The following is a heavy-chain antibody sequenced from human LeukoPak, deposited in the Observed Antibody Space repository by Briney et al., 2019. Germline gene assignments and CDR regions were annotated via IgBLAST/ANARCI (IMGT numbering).Heavy chain of an antibody. J-gene: IGHJ4*02. D-gene: IGHD6-13*01. Sequence: SETLSLTCTVSGGSISSGSCSWSWIRQPAGKGLEWIGRIYTSGSTNYNPSLKSRVTISVDTSKNQFSLKLSSVTAADTAVYYCARRAEEQRRFDYWGQGTLVTVSS. CDR3: ARRAEEQRRFDY. CDR1: GGSISSGSCS. V-gene: IGHV4-61*02. CDR2: IYTSGST.